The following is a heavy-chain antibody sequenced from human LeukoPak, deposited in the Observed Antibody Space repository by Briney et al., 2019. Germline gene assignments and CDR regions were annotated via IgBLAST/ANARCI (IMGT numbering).Heavy chain of an antibody. D-gene: IGHD3-9*01. CDR1: GFTFSSYA. CDR2: VLYDGSKK. Sequence: QSGGSLRLSCAASGFTFSSYAMHWVRQAPGKGLEWVAAVLYDGSKKFYSDSVKGRFSIYRDNSNYTLFVQMHSLRPDDTAVYYCANFDGSSQAFHLWGQGTMVTVSS. CDR3: ANFDGSSQAFHL. J-gene: IGHJ3*01. V-gene: IGHV3-30*04.